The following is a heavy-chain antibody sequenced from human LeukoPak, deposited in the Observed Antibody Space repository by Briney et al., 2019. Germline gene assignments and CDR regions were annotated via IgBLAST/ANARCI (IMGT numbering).Heavy chain of an antibody. Sequence: GGSLRLSCAASGFTFSSYAMSWVRQAPGKWLEWVAVISYDGSNKYYADSVKGRFTISRDNSKNTLYLQMNSLRAEDTAVYYCARDPGYYDSSGYLDYWGQGTLVTVSS. D-gene: IGHD3-22*01. CDR1: GFTFSSYA. V-gene: IGHV3-30*04. CDR3: ARDPGYYDSSGYLDY. CDR2: ISYDGSNK. J-gene: IGHJ4*02.